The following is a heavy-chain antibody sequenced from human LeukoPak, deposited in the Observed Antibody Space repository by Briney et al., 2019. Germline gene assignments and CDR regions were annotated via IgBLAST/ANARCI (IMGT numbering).Heavy chain of an antibody. CDR1: GFTFSTYG. CDR3: AKGVYGYADYALLDY. V-gene: IGHV3-23*01. J-gene: IGHJ4*02. CDR2: ISSSGGST. Sequence: GGSLRLSCAASGFTFSTYGMSWVRQAPGKGLEWVSAISSSGGSTYYADSVKGRFTISRDSSKNTLYLLMSSLRAEDTAVYYCAKGVYGYADYALLDYWGQGTLVTVSS. D-gene: IGHD2-2*01.